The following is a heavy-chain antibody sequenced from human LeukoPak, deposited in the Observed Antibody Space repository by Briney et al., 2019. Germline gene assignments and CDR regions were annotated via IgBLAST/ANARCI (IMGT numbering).Heavy chain of an antibody. CDR2: INHSGST. CDR1: GGSFSGYY. J-gene: IGHJ4*02. Sequence: PSETLSLTCAVYGGSFSGYYWSWIRQPPGKGLEWIGEINHSGSTNYNPSLKSRVTMSVDTSNNQFSLKLTSVTAADTAVYYCAVGDYFDYGGQGTLVTVSS. V-gene: IGHV4-34*01. D-gene: IGHD1-26*01. CDR3: AVGDYFDY.